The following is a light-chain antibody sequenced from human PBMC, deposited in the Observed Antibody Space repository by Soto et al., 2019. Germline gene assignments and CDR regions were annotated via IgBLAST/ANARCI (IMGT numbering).Light chain of an antibody. CDR3: QQSTNWPPIT. V-gene: IGKV3D-20*02. CDR1: QTVSNSY. Sequence: ETVLTHSPGTLSLSPVERATLSCRASQTVSNSYVAWYQHKPGQAPRVLIHAASRRDTGIPARFSGSGSGTDLTLTISSLEPEDFAVYYCQQSTNWPPITFGQGKRRVIK. J-gene: IGKJ5*01. CDR2: AAS.